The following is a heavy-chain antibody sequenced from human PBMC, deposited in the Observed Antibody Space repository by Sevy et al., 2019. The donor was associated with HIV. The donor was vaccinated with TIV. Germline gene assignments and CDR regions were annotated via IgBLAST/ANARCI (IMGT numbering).Heavy chain of an antibody. V-gene: IGHV3-43D*03. Sequence: GGSLRLSCAASGFTFDDNAMHWVPQAPGKGLEWVSLISWEGGSTYYADSAKGRFTISRDNSKNSLYLQMNSLRAEDTALYYCAKGAPLLYYYYMDVWGKGTTVTVSS. CDR2: ISWEGGST. CDR3: AKGAPLLYYYYMDV. J-gene: IGHJ6*03. CDR1: GFTFDDNA.